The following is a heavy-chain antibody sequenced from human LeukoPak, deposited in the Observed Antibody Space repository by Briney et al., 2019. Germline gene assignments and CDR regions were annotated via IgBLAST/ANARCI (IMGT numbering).Heavy chain of an antibody. D-gene: IGHD1-26*01. CDR1: GGSISSSNW. CDR2: IYLSGST. CDR3: ARGIVGTTSYFDY. V-gene: IGHV4-4*02. J-gene: IGHJ4*02. Sequence: SETLSLTCAVSGGSISSSNWWSWVRQPPGKGLEWIGEIYLSGSTNYNPSLKSRVTISVDKSKNQFSLQLNSVTPEDTAVYYCARGIVGTTSYFDYWGQGTLVTVSS.